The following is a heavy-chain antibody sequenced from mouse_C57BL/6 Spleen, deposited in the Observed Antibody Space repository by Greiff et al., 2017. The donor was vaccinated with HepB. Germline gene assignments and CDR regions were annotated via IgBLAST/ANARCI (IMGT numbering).Heavy chain of an antibody. V-gene: IGHV1-81*01. J-gene: IGHJ2*01. CDR2: IYPRSGNT. CDR3: ARIISTVVDPSYFDY. Sequence: VQLQQSGAELARPGASVKLSCKASGYTFTSYGISWVKQRPGQGLEWIGKIYPRSGNTYYNEKFKGKATLTADKSSSTAYMELRSLTSEDSAVYSCARIISTVVDPSYFDYWGQGTTLTVSS. D-gene: IGHD1-1*01. CDR1: GYTFTSYG.